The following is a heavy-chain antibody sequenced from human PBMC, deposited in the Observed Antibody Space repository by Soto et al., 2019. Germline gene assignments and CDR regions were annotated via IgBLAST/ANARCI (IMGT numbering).Heavy chain of an antibody. V-gene: IGHV1-46*03. J-gene: IGHJ6*03. D-gene: IGHD2-15*01. CDR3: AREGSGGSCLGDCYYYYMDV. CDR2: INPSGGST. Sequence: ASVKVSCKASGYTFTSYYMHCVRQAPGQGLEWMGIINPSGGSTSYAQKFQGRVTMTRDTSTSTVYMELSSLRSEDTAVYYCAREGSGGSCLGDCYYYYMDVWGKGTTVTVSS. CDR1: GYTFTSYY.